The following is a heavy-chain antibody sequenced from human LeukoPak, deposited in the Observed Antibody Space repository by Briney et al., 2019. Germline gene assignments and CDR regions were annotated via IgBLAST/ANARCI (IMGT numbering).Heavy chain of an antibody. CDR1: GGSVRSDTYY. V-gene: IGHV4-61*01. CDR3: ARLVLGATSRFDP. CDR2: IYYSGST. Sequence: SETLSLTCTVSGGSVRSDTYYWSWIRQPPGKGLEWIGYIYYSGSTNYNPSLKSRVTISVDTSKNQFSLKLSSVTAADTAVYYCARLVLGATSRFDPWGQGTLVTVSS. J-gene: IGHJ5*02. D-gene: IGHD2-15*01.